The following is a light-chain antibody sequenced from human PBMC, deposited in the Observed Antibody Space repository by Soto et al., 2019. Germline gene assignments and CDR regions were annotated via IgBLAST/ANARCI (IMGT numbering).Light chain of an antibody. V-gene: IGKV3-20*01. CDR2: GAS. Sequence: EIVLTQSPGTLSLSPGVRATLSCRASQSVSSSYLAWYQQKPGQAPRLLIYGASSRATGIPDRFSGSGSGTDFTLTISRLEPEDFAVYYCQKYGSTPRTFGQGTKVEIK. J-gene: IGKJ1*01. CDR3: QKYGSTPRT. CDR1: QSVSSSY.